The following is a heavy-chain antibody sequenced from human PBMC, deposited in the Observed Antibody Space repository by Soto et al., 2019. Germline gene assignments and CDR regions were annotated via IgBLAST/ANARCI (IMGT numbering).Heavy chain of an antibody. CDR1: GFTFSTYW. CDR2: INSDGSTT. V-gene: IGHV3-74*01. CDR3: QSYCSGGSCYRTNAFAF. Sequence: GGSLRLSCAATGFTFSTYWVHWVRQAPGKGLVWVSRINSDGSTTNYADSVRGRFTISRDNAKNTLYLQMNSLRAEDRAVYYCQSYCSGGSCYRTNAFAFWGQGTLVTVSS. D-gene: IGHD2-15*01. J-gene: IGHJ3*01.